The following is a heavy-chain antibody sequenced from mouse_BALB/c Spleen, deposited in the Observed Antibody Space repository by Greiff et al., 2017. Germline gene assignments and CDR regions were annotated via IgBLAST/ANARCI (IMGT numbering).Heavy chain of an antibody. Sequence: VQLKQSGAELVKPGASVTLSCTASGFTFNDSYMHWVKQTPEQGLEWMGRIGPANGTTKYAAKFQGQATITADTTTNTAYLQISSRTSEDTADYYCRCYVGYYAMAYWGQGTLVTVSA. CDR1: GFTFNDSY. V-gene: IGHV14-3*02. J-gene: IGHJ3*01. D-gene: IGHD2-3*01. CDR3: RCYVGYYAMAY. CDR2: IGPANGTT.